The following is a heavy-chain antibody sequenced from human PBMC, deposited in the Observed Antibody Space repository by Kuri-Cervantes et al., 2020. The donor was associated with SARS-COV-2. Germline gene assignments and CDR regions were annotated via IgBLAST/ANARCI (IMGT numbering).Heavy chain of an antibody. CDR1: GESFIGYY. CDR3: ARVFTASFDF. Sequence: SQTLSLTCAVYGESFIGYYWSWVRQPPGKGLEWIGDINHSGSTNYNPSLKSRVTISLDTPTNQFSLKLSSVTAADTAVYYCARVFTASFDFWGQGTLVTVSS. J-gene: IGHJ4*02. V-gene: IGHV4-34*01. CDR2: INHSGST.